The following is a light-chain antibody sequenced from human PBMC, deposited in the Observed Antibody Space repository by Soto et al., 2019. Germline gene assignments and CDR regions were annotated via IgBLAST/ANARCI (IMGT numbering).Light chain of an antibody. CDR2: GAS. CDR3: QQYGSSAIT. V-gene: IGKV3-20*01. CDR1: QSVSSSY. Sequence: EIVLTQSPGTLSLSPGERATLSCGASQSVSSSYLAWYQQKPGQAPRLLIYGASSRATGIPDRFSGSGSGTDFTLTISRLEPEDFALYYCQQYGSSAITFGQGTRLEIK. J-gene: IGKJ5*01.